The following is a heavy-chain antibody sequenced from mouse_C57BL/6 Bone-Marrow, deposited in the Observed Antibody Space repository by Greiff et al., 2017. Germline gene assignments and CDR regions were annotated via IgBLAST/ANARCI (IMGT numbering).Heavy chain of an antibody. V-gene: IGHV7-3*01. D-gene: IGHD4-1*01. CDR1: GFTFTDYY. CDR2: IRNKANGYTT. J-gene: IGHJ2*01. CDR3: ARSLTVFDY. Sequence: EVMLVESGGGLVKPGGSLSLSCAASGFTFTDYYMSWVRQPPGKALEWLGFIRNKANGYTTEYSVSVKGRITISRDNTQSILYLQMNALSAEDSATYYCARSLTVFDYWGQGTTLTVSA.